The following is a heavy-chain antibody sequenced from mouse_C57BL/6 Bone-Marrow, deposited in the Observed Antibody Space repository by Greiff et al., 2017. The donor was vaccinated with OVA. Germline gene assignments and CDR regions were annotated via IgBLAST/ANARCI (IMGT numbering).Heavy chain of an antibody. Sequence: VQLQQSGPELVKPGASVKISCKASGYSFTGYYMNWVKQSPEKSLEWIGEINPSTGGTTYNQKFKAKATLTVDKSSSTAYMQLKSLTSEDSAVYCCAYSNSAFAYWGQGTLVTVSA. J-gene: IGHJ3*01. D-gene: IGHD2-5*01. V-gene: IGHV1-42*01. CDR1: GYSFTGYY. CDR3: AYSNSAFAY. CDR2: INPSTGGT.